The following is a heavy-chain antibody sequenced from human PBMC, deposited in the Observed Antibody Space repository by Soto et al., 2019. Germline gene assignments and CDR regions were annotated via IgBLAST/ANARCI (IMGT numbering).Heavy chain of an antibody. D-gene: IGHD1-26*01. J-gene: IGHJ4*02. CDR2: IRSKAYCGTT. Sequence: PGGSLRLSCTVSGFTFGDYPMSWFLQAPGKGLEWVGFIRSKAYCGTTEYAASVKDRFTISRDDSKNIAYLQMNSLETDDTAVYYCTRITLTRILGAGFFDYWGQGT. CDR3: TRITLTRILGAGFFDY. CDR1: GFTFGDYP. V-gene: IGHV3-49*03.